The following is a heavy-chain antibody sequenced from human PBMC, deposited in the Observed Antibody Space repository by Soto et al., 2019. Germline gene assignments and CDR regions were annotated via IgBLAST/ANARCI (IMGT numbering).Heavy chain of an antibody. Sequence: GGSLRLSCAASGFTFSSHAMIWFRQAPGKGLEWVSTISGGGGSTYYADSVKGRFTLSRDNSKNTLYVQMNSLRAEDTAVYYCAKSSAFSSYCFDYWGQGTLVTVSS. CDR3: AKSSAFSSYCFDY. CDR1: GFTFSSHA. CDR2: ISGGGGST. V-gene: IGHV3-23*01. J-gene: IGHJ4*02. D-gene: IGHD3-10*01.